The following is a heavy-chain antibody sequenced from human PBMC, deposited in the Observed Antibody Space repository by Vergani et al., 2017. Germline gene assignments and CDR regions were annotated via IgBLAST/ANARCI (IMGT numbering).Heavy chain of an antibody. Sequence: QVQLVESGGGVVQPGRSLRLSCAASGFTFSSYAMHWVRQAPGKGLEWVAVISYDGSNKYYADSVKGRFTISRDNSKNTLYLQMNSLRAEDTAVYYCARDQLLMVRGGIPDYWGQGTLVTGSS. D-gene: IGHD3-10*01. CDR3: ARDQLLMVRGGIPDY. J-gene: IGHJ4*02. CDR1: GFTFSSYA. CDR2: ISYDGSNK. V-gene: IGHV3-30-3*01.